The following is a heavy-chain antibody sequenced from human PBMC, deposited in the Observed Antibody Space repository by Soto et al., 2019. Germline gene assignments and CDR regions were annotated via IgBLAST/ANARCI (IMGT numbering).Heavy chain of an antibody. J-gene: IGHJ2*01. CDR1: GGSISSSSYY. V-gene: IGHV4-39*01. CDR2: IYYSGNT. Sequence: SETLSLTCTVSGGSISSSSYYWGWIRQPPGKGLEWIGSIYYSGNTYYNPSLKSRVTISVDTSKNQFSLKLSSVTAADTAVYYCARRLTTIPSVEWYFDLWGRGTRVTVSS. CDR3: ARRLTTIPSVEWYFDL. D-gene: IGHD4-17*01.